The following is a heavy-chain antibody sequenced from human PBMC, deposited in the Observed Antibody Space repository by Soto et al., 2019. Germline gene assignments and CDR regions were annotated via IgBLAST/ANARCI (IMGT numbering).Heavy chain of an antibody. D-gene: IGHD3-22*01. CDR2: IYQSGSA. CDR1: GGPITSVGYS. CDR3: ARGSTDYSTYFDY. J-gene: IGHJ4*02. Sequence: ASETLSLTCAVSGGPITSVGYSWSWIRQAPGKGLEWLGYIYQSGSAYYNPSLKSRVTISIDKSKNQFSLKLISVTAADTAVYYCARGSTDYSTYFDYWGQGTLVTVSS. V-gene: IGHV4-30-2*01.